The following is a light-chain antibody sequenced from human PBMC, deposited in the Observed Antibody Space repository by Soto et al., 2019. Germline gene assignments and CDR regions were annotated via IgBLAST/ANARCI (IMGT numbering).Light chain of an antibody. V-gene: IGKV3-20*01. CDR2: GAS. J-gene: IGKJ1*01. CDR3: QQYASSVT. CDR1: QSFSSTF. Sequence: EILLTQSPDSLSLSPGDRATLSCRASQSFSSTFFAWYQQKPGQAPRLLIYGASSRATGIPDRFSGSGSGTAFTLTIRRLEPEDFAVYYCQQYASSVTFGQGTKVEIK.